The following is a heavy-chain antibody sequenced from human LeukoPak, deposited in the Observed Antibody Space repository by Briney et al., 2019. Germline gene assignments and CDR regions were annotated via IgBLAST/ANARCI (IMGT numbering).Heavy chain of an antibody. J-gene: IGHJ6*03. CDR3: ARVLRYCSGGNCYSGGLGYMDV. Sequence: GGSLRLSCAASGFTFDDYAMHWVRQAPGKGLEWVSGITWNSGSIGYADSVKGRFTISRDNAKNSLYLQMNSLRAEDTALYYCARVLRYCSGGNCYSGGLGYMDVWGKGTTVTISS. CDR1: GFTFDDYA. V-gene: IGHV3-9*01. CDR2: ITWNSGSI. D-gene: IGHD2-15*01.